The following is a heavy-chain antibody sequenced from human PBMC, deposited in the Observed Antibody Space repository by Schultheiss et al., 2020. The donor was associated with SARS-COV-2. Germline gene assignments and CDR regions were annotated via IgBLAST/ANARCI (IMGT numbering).Heavy chain of an antibody. J-gene: IGHJ5*02. V-gene: IGHV4-30-2*01. D-gene: IGHD6-13*01. CDR3: AREAAAAAGGWFDP. Sequence: SETLSLTCTVSGGSISNGDHTWSWIRQPPGKDLEWIGEINHSGGTNYNPSLKSRVTISVDTSKNQFSLKLSSVTAADTAVYYCAREAAAAAGGWFDPWGQGTLVTVSS. CDR1: GGSISNGDHT. CDR2: INHSGGT.